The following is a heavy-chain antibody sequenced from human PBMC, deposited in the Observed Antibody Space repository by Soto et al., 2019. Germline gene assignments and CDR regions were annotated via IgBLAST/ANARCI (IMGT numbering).Heavy chain of an antibody. Sequence: EVQLVESGGGLVKPGGSLRLSCVVSGFTFSNYNLNWVRQAPGKGLEWVSSISSSSSYIYYADSVKGRFTISRDNAKNSLFLQMDSLRAEDTAVYYCAREERSRDYFDSWGQGTLVTVSS. CDR1: GFTFSNYN. CDR3: AREERSRDYFDS. V-gene: IGHV3-21*01. D-gene: IGHD1-26*01. J-gene: IGHJ4*02. CDR2: ISSSSSYI.